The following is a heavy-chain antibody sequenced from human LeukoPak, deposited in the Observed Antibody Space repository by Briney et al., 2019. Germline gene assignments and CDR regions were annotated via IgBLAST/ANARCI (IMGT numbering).Heavy chain of an antibody. CDR3: APFDNSSSLAFDY. V-gene: IGHV4-59*11. J-gene: IGHJ4*02. CDR2: IYYSGST. CDR1: GGSISSHY. D-gene: IGHD6-6*01. Sequence: PSETLSLTCTVSGGSISSHYWSWIRQPPGKGLEWIGYIYYSGSTNYNPSLKSRVTISVDTSKNQFSLKLSSVTAADTAVYYCAPFDNSSSLAFDYGAQGPLVTFSS.